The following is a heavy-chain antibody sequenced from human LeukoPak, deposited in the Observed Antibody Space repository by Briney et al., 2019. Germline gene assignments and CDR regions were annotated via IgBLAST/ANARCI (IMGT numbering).Heavy chain of an antibody. D-gene: IGHD6-19*01. Sequence: GGSLRLSCAASGFTFRSYWMYWVRQAPGKGLVWVSRTNSDGSSTSYAASVKGRFTISRDNAKNTVYLQMNSLRAEDTAVYYCAKAPPAQYSSGWYWQSWGQGTLVTVSS. CDR1: GFTFRSYW. CDR2: TNSDGSST. J-gene: IGHJ4*02. CDR3: AKAPPAQYSSGWYWQS. V-gene: IGHV3-74*01.